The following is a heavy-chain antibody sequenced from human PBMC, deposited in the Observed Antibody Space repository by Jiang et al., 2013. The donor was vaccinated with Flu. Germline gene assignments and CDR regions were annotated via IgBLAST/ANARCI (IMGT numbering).Heavy chain of an antibody. CDR3: ARALLYSFGFHAFDI. D-gene: IGHD5-18*01. J-gene: IGHJ3*02. Sequence: LSCAASGFPFSAYTMNWVRQAPGKGLEWVSSISNSGDYIDYADSMKGRFTISRDNAKNSLYLQMDGLRVEDTAVYYCARALLYSFGFHAFDIWGRGTLVTVSS. CDR1: GFPFSAYT. V-gene: IGHV3-21*01. CDR2: ISNSGDYI.